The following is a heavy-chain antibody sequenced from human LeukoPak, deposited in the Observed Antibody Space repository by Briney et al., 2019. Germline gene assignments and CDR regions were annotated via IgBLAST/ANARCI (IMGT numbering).Heavy chain of an antibody. V-gene: IGHV3-30*02. CDR2: IHYDGSNK. CDR3: ATGPARGYSCGYFDY. D-gene: IGHD5-18*01. CDR1: RFTFSSYG. Sequence: PGGSLRLSCAASRFTFSSYGMHWVRQAPGKGPEWVAFIHYDGSNKYYADSVKGRFTISRDNSKNTLYLQMSGLRPEDTAVYFCATGPARGYSCGYFDYWGRGTMVTVSS. J-gene: IGHJ4*02.